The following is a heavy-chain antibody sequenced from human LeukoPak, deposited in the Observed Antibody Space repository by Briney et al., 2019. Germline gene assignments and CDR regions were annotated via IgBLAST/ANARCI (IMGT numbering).Heavy chain of an antibody. CDR3: AREDTAMGYFDY. Sequence: GGSLRLSCAASGFTFSSYEMNWVRQAPGKGLEWVSYISSSGSTIYYADSVKGRFTISRDNAKNSLYLQMNSLRAEDTAVYYCAREDTAMGYFDYWGQGTLVTVSS. D-gene: IGHD5-18*01. V-gene: IGHV3-48*03. CDR2: ISSSGSTI. J-gene: IGHJ4*02. CDR1: GFTFSSYE.